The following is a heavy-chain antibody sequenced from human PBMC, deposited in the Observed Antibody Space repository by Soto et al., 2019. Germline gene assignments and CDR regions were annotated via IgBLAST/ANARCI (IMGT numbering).Heavy chain of an antibody. V-gene: IGHV3-66*03. CDR3: ASDYDILTGSNSAFDI. CDR2: IYSGGST. D-gene: IGHD3-9*01. J-gene: IGHJ3*02. CDR1: GFTVSSNY. Sequence: EVQLVESGGGLIQPGGSLRLSCAASGFTVSSNYMSWVRQAPGKGLEWVSAIYSGGSTYYADSVKGRFTISRDNSKNTLYLQMNSLRAEDTAVYYCASDYDILTGSNSAFDIWGQGTMVTVSS.